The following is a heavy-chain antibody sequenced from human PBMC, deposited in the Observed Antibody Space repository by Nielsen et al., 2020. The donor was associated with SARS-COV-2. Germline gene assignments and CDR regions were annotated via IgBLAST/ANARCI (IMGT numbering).Heavy chain of an antibody. CDR2: IDWDDDK. J-gene: IGHJ3*02. D-gene: IGHD6-19*01. V-gene: IGHV2-70*11. CDR3: ARIWKSSGWPNDPFDI. CDR1: GFSLSTSGMC. Sequence: SGPMLVKPTQTLTLTCTFSGFSLSTSGMCVNWIRQPPGKALEWLARIDWDDDKYYSTFLKTRLTVSKDTSKNQVVLTMTNVDPVDTATYFCARIWKSSGWPNDPFDIWGQGTMVTVSS.